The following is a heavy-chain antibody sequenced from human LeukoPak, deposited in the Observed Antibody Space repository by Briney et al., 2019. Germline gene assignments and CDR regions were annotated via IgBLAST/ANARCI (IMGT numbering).Heavy chain of an antibody. Sequence: PGGSLRLSCTASGFIFDDYAMHWVRQAPGKGLEWVSGISWRSGSIEYADSVEGRFTISRDNAKNSLYLQMNNLRAEDTALYYCARGVGGFFSTYNWFDPWGQGTLVTVSS. CDR2: ISWRSGSI. D-gene: IGHD2-15*01. CDR3: ARGVGGFFSTYNWFDP. V-gene: IGHV3-9*01. CDR1: GFIFDDYA. J-gene: IGHJ5*02.